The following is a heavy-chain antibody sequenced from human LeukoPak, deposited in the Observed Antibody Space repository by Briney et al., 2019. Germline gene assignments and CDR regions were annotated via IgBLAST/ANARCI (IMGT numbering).Heavy chain of an antibody. Sequence: GSVKVSCKASGYSFAAYYMHWVRQAPGQGLEWMGWINPNSGGTNYAQKFQGRVTMTRDTSITTAYMEMSRLRSDDTALYYCARERSYYYDSSGLDSWFDPWGQGTLVTVSS. D-gene: IGHD3-22*01. CDR1: GYSFAAYY. CDR2: INPNSGGT. V-gene: IGHV1-2*02. J-gene: IGHJ5*02. CDR3: ARERSYYYDSSGLDSWFDP.